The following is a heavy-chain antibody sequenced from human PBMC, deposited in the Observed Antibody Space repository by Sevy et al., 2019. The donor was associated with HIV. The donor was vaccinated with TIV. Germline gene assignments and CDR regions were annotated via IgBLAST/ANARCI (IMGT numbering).Heavy chain of an antibody. J-gene: IGHJ4*02. CDR1: GGSISSYY. Sequence: SETLSLTCTVYGGSISSYYWSWIRQPPGKGLEWIGNIYYSGSTNYNPSLRSRVTISVDTSKNQFSLKLSSVTAADTAVYYCARDRGYSGYDYDYWGQGTLVTVSS. CDR3: ARDRGYSGYDYDY. V-gene: IGHV4-59*01. CDR2: IYYSGST. D-gene: IGHD5-12*01.